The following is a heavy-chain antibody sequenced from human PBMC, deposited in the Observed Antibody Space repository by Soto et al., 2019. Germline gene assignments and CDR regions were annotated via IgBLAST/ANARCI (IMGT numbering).Heavy chain of an antibody. CDR3: AKDRARKYYYDSSGYYYGRQEGGFDP. CDR1: GFTFSSYA. D-gene: IGHD3-22*01. Sequence: EVQLLESGGGLVQPGGSLRLSCAASGFTFSSYAMSWVRQAPGKGLEWVSAISGSGGSTYYADSVKGRFTISRDNSKNTLYLQMNSLRAEDTAVYYCAKDRARKYYYDSSGYYYGRQEGGFDPWGQGTLVTVSS. CDR2: ISGSGGST. J-gene: IGHJ5*02. V-gene: IGHV3-23*01.